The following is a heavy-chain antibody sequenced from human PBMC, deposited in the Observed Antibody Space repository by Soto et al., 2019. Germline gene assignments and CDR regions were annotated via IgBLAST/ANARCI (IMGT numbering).Heavy chain of an antibody. Sequence: GALRLSCAASGFTFSNSWMHWVRQVSGKGLEWVSRINADGTSTSYADSVKGRFTISRDNAKNTLYLHVNSMRAEDTAVYYCVKVLARGVGVPRFYFDSWGQGARVTVS. V-gene: IGHV3-74*01. CDR3: VKVLARGVGVPRFYFDS. J-gene: IGHJ4*02. CDR2: INADGTST. D-gene: IGHD2-2*01. CDR1: GFTFSNSW.